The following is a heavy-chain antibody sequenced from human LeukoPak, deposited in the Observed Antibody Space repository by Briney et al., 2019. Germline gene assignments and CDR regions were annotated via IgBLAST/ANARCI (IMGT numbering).Heavy chain of an antibody. CDR1: GYSISSGYY. CDR2: MYHNRGT. V-gene: IGHV4-38-2*01. Sequence: SETLSLTCAVSGYSISSGYYWGWIRQPPGKGLEWIGSMYHNRGTYYNPSLKSRVTISMDTSKNQFSLRLGSVTAADTAVYYCASYYASGVSAYDYFGMDVWGKGTTVTVSS. D-gene: IGHD3-10*01. J-gene: IGHJ6*04. CDR3: ASYYASGVSAYDYFGMDV.